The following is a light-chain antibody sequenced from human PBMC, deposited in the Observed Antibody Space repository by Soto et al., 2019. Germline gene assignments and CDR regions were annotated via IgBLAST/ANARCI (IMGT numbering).Light chain of an antibody. Sequence: DIQLTQSPSFLSASVGDRVTITCRASQGISSYLAWYQQKPGQAPKLLIYAASTLQSGVPSRFSGSGSGTEFTRTMSRLQPEDFATYYGQQGGTFGPGTKVDI. J-gene: IGKJ3*01. CDR3: QQGGT. V-gene: IGKV1-9*01. CDR2: AAS. CDR1: QGISSY.